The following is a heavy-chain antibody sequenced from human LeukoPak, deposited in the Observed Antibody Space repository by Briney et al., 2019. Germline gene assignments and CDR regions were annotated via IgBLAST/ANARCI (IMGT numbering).Heavy chain of an antibody. J-gene: IGHJ4*02. CDR1: GESFSGYY. CDR3: ATGVARTYYSDTSGYAAADY. D-gene: IGHD3-22*01. CDR2: INHSGNT. Sequence: SETLSLTCAVYGESFSGYYWSWIRQPPGKGLEWIGEINHSGNTNYNPSLKSRVTISVDTSKNQFSLKLSSVTAADTAVYYCATGVARTYYSDTSGYAAADYWGQGTLVTVSS. V-gene: IGHV4-34*01.